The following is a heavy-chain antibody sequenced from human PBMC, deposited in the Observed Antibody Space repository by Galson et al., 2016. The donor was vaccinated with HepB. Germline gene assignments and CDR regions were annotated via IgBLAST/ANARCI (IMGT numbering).Heavy chain of an antibody. CDR2: ISGSGNNK. CDR3: ARDIRSDLRSVLRPMAGLVVFYGLDV. V-gene: IGHV3-48*03. J-gene: IGHJ6*02. CDR1: GFTFTYYE. Sequence: SLRLSCAASGFTFTYYEMHWVRQAPGKGLEWVSYISGSGNNKYYADSVRGRFTVSRDNARNSVYLLMNSLRAEDTAIYYCARDIRSDLRSVLRPMAGLVVFYGLDVWGQGTTVTVSS. D-gene: IGHD3-3*01.